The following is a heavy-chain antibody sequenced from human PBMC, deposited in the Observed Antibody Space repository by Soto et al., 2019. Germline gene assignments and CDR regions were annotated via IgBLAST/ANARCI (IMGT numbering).Heavy chain of an antibody. J-gene: IGHJ6*02. Sequence: PGGSLRLSCAASGFTFSSYGMHWVRQAPGKGLEWVAVISYDGSNKYYADSVKGRFTISRGNSKNTLYLQMNSLRAEDTAVYYCAKDRSSWSSAGVDVWGQGTTVTVSS. CDR2: ISYDGSNK. V-gene: IGHV3-30*18. CDR1: GFTFSSYG. CDR3: AKDRSSWSSAGVDV. D-gene: IGHD6-13*01.